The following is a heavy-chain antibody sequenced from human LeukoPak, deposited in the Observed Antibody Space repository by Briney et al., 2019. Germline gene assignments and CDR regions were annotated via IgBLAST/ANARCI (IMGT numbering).Heavy chain of an antibody. CDR1: GGSFSGYY. CDR3: ATGVDTAMVDY. J-gene: IGHJ4*02. D-gene: IGHD5-18*01. Sequence: PSETLSLTCAVYGGSFSGYYWSWIRQPPGKGLEWIGEINHSGSTNYNPSLKSRVTISVDTSKNQFSLKLSSVTAADTAVYYCATGVDTAMVDYWGQGTLVTVSS. V-gene: IGHV4-34*01. CDR2: INHSGST.